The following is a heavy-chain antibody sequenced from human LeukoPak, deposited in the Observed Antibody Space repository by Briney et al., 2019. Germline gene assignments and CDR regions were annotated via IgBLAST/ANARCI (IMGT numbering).Heavy chain of an antibody. V-gene: IGHV3-23*01. CDR1: GFTFSSYA. Sequence: GGSLRLSCAASGFTFSSYAMSWVRQAPGEGLEWVSSIGGSGGSTYYADSVKGRFTISRDNSKNTLYLQMNSLRAEDTAVYYCAKVETAAAATLRGFDYWGQGTLVTVSS. CDR2: IGGSGGST. J-gene: IGHJ4*02. D-gene: IGHD6-13*01. CDR3: AKVETAAAATLRGFDY.